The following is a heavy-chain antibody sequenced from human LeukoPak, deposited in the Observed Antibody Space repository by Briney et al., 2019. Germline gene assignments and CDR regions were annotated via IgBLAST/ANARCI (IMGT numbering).Heavy chain of an antibody. CDR1: GGSFSGYY. Sequence: SETLSLTCAVYGGSFSGYYWSWIRQPPGKGLEWIGEINHSGSTNYNPSLKSRVTISVDTSKNQSSLKLSSVTAADTAVYYCARSSPVYDYWGQGTLVTVSS. J-gene: IGHJ4*02. D-gene: IGHD2-8*01. CDR3: ARSSPVYDY. CDR2: INHSGST. V-gene: IGHV4-34*01.